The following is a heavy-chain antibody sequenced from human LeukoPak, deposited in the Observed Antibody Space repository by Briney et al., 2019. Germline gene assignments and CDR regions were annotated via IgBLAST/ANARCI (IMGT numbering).Heavy chain of an antibody. D-gene: IGHD6-13*01. CDR3: ARDTGYSSSWYVNWFDP. CDR2: ISAYNGNT. Sequence: ASVKVSCKASGYTFTSYGISWVRQAPGQGLEWMGWISAYNGNTNYAQKLQGRVTMTTDTSTSTAYMELRSLRSDDTAVYYCARDTGYSSSWYVNWFDPWGQGTLVTVSS. J-gene: IGHJ5*02. V-gene: IGHV1-18*01. CDR1: GYTFTSYG.